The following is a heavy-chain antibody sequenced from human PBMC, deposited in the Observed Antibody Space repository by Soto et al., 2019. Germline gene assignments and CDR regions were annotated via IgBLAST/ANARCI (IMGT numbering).Heavy chain of an antibody. CDR3: ARVFGLVVVVAALPGAFDI. Sequence: EVQLLESGGGLVQPGGSLRLSCAASGFTFSSFAMTWVRQAPGKGLEWVSAISDSGDTTYNADSVKGRFTISRDNYKDTLYLQMHSLTADDTAVYYCARVFGLVVVVAALPGAFDIWGQGTMVTVSS. CDR2: ISDSGDTT. CDR1: GFTFSSFA. V-gene: IGHV3-23*01. J-gene: IGHJ3*02. D-gene: IGHD2-15*01.